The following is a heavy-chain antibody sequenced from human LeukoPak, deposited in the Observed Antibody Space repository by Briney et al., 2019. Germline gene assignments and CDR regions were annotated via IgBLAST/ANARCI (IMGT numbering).Heavy chain of an antibody. V-gene: IGHV4-34*01. D-gene: IGHD3-10*01. CDR3: ARRRITMVRGHNPSKYYFDY. CDR1: GGSFSGYC. J-gene: IGHJ4*02. CDR2: INHSGST. Sequence: SETLSLTCAVYGGSFSGYCWSWIRQPPGKGLEWIVEINHSGSTNYNPSLKSRVTISVDTSKNQFSLKLSSVTAADTAVYYCARRRITMVRGHNPSKYYFDYWGQGTLVTVSS.